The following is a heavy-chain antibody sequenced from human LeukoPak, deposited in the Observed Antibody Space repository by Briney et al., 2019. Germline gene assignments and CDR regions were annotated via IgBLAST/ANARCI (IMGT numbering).Heavy chain of an antibody. Sequence: PAASVKVSCKASGGTFSSYAISWVRQAPGQGLEWMGGIIPIFGTANYAQKFQGRVTITADESTSTAYMELSSLRSEDTAVYYCARGGYYDFWSGYLDWGQGTLVTVSS. CDR3: ARGGYYDFWSGYLD. J-gene: IGHJ4*02. D-gene: IGHD3-3*01. CDR1: GGTFSSYA. CDR2: IIPIFGTA. V-gene: IGHV1-69*13.